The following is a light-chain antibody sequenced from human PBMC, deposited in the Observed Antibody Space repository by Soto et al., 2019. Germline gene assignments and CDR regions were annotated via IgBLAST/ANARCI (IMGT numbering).Light chain of an antibody. V-gene: IGLV2-14*01. CDR2: DVS. Sequence: QSALTQPASVSGSPGQSITISCTGTSSDVGGYNYVYWYQQHPGKAPKLMIYDVSNRPSGVSNRVSGSKSGNTASLTISGLQGEDEADYYCSSYTSSSTLGVFGGGTKLTVL. J-gene: IGLJ2*01. CDR3: SSYTSSSTLGV. CDR1: SSDVGGYNY.